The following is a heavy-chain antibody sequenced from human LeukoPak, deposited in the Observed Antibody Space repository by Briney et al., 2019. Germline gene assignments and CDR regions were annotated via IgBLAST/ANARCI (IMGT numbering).Heavy chain of an antibody. V-gene: IGHV4-31*03. CDR1: GGSISSGGYY. D-gene: IGHD3-10*01. CDR2: IYYSGST. Sequence: SETLSLTCTVSGGSISSGGYYWSWIRQHPGKGLEWIGYIYYSGSTYYNPSLKSRVTISVDTSKNQFSLKLSSVTAADTAVYYCARGPRLAPVRVFDYWGQGTLVTVSS. CDR3: ARGPRLAPVRVFDY. J-gene: IGHJ4*02.